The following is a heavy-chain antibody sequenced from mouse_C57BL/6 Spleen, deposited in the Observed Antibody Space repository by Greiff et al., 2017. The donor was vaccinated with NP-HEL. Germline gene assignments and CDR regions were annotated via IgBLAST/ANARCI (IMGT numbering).Heavy chain of an antibody. D-gene: IGHD4-1*01. CDR2: ISDGGSYT. J-gene: IGHJ2*01. CDR3: AGVSLTGTGY. Sequence: EVKLVESGGGLVKPGGSLKLSCAASGFTFSSYAMSWVRQTPEKRLEWVATISDGGSYTYYPDNVKGRFTISRDNAKNNLYLQMSHLKSEDTAMYYCAGVSLTGTGYWGQGTTLTVSS. CDR1: GFTFSSYA. V-gene: IGHV5-4*03.